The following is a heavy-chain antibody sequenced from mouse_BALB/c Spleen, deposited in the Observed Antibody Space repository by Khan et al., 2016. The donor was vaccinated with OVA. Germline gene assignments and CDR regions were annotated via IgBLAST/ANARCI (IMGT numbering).Heavy chain of an antibody. CDR1: GYTFTNYG. V-gene: IGHV9-3*02. Sequence: LVESGPELKKPGETVKISCKASGYTFTNYGINWVKQAPGKGLKWMGWINTNTGEPTYAEEFKGRFAFSLDTSASTAYLQLNNLKNEDTATYFCAGGDYYGSNCWFAYWGQGTLVTVSA. CDR3: AGGDYYGSNCWFAY. CDR2: INTNTGEP. J-gene: IGHJ3*01. D-gene: IGHD1-1*01.